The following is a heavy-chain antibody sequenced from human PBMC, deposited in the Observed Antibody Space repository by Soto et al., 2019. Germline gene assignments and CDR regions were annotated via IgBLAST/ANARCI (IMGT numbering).Heavy chain of an antibody. CDR3: ARLGHDYTNSGMDV. V-gene: IGHV5-10-1*01. D-gene: IGHD4-4*01. Sequence: GEPLKISCKDSGYSSTDYRINWVRQMPGKGLEWMGKIDPSDSSTTHSPTYSPSFQGHVTISFDKSIRTAYLQWSSLKASDTAMYYCARLGHDYTNSGMDVWGQGTTVTVSS. CDR1: GYSSTDYR. CDR2: IDPSDSST. J-gene: IGHJ6*02.